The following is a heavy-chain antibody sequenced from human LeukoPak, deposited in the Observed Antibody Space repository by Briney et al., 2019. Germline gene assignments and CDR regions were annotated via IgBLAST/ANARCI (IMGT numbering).Heavy chain of an antibody. Sequence: PSETLSLTCAVYGGSFSGYYWSWIRQPPGKGLEWIGEINHSGSTNYNPSLKSRVTISVDTSKNQFPLKLSSVTAADTAVYYCVIGYYYHYWGQGTLVTVSS. CDR2: INHSGST. V-gene: IGHV4-34*01. CDR1: GGSFSGYY. CDR3: VIGYYYHY. J-gene: IGHJ4*02.